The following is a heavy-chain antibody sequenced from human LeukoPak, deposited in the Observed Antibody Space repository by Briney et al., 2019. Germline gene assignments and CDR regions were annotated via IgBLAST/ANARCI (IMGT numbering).Heavy chain of an antibody. CDR3: AKCPYSSSSYAYFDY. J-gene: IGHJ4*02. CDR2: ISGGGGST. CDR1: GFTFSSYA. V-gene: IGHV3-23*01. D-gene: IGHD6-13*01. Sequence: QSGGSLRLSCAASGFTFSSYAMSWVRQAPGKGLEWVSAISGGGGSTYHADSVKGRFTISRDNSKNTLYLQMNSLRAEDTAVYYCAKCPYSSSSYAYFDYWGQGTLVTVSS.